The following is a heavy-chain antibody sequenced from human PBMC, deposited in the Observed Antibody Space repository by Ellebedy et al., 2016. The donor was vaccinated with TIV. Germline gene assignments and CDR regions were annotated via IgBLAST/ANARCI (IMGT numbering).Heavy chain of an antibody. Sequence: GESLKISCKVSGYSFTSYWIGWVRQMPGKGLEWMGIIFPGDSDTRYRPSFQGQVTISADKSISTAYLQWSSLKASDTAMYYCARPGYGSNFRYALDIWGQGTMVTVSS. J-gene: IGHJ3*02. CDR1: GYSFTSYW. V-gene: IGHV5-51*01. CDR3: ARPGYGSNFRYALDI. CDR2: IFPGDSDT. D-gene: IGHD4-23*01.